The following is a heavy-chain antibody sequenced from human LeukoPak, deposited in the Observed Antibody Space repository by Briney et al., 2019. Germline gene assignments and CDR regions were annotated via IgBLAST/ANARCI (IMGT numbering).Heavy chain of an antibody. CDR1: GFTFSDYY. CDR3: ASEVVVSAQSFDV. J-gene: IGHJ3*01. D-gene: IGHD2-21*01. V-gene: IGHV3-11*01. CDR2: ISYSGSTI. Sequence: PGGSLRLSCAASGFTFSDYYMSWIRQAPGKGLEWLSYISYSGSTIYYAESVKGRCTISRDNTKNSLYLEMNILRAEDTALYYCASEVVVSAQSFDVWGQGTMVTVSS.